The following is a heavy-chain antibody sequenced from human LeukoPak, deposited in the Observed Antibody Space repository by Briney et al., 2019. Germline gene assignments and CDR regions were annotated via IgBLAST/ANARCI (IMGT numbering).Heavy chain of an antibody. CDR3: AKDPGSGSYHREGFDY. J-gene: IGHJ4*02. D-gene: IGHD1-26*01. V-gene: IGHV3-9*01. Sequence: PGGSLRLSCAASGFTFDDYAMHWVRQAPGKGLEWVSGISWNSGSIGYADSVKGRFTISRDNAKNSLYLQMNSLRAEDTALYYCAKDPGSGSYHREGFDYWGQGTLVTVSS. CDR1: GFTFDDYA. CDR2: ISWNSGSI.